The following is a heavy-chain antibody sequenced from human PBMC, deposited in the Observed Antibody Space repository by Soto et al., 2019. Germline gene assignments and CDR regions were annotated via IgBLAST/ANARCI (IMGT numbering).Heavy chain of an antibody. D-gene: IGHD1-1*01. CDR1: GYSFTSYW. V-gene: IGHV5-51*01. CDR2: IYPGDSDT. Sequence: PGESLKISCKGSGYSFTSYWIGWVRQMPGKGLEWMGIIYPGDSDTRYSPSFQGQVTISADKSISTAYLQWSSLKASDTAMYYCARVGTARYYYYYYMDVWGKGTTVTVSS. CDR3: ARVGTARYYYYYYMDV. J-gene: IGHJ6*03.